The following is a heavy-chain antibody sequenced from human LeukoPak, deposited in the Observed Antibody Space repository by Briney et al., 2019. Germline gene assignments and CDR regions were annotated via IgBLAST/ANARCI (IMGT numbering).Heavy chain of an antibody. CDR2: ISGSGGST. J-gene: IGHJ4*02. D-gene: IGHD3-22*01. Sequence: GGSLRLSCAASGFTFSSYAMSWVRRAPGKGLEWVSAISGSGGSTYYADSVKGRFTISRDNSKNTLYLQMNSLRAEDTAVYYCAKSYDSSGYYRNLDYWGQGTLVTVSS. CDR1: GFTFSSYA. CDR3: AKSYDSSGYYRNLDY. V-gene: IGHV3-23*01.